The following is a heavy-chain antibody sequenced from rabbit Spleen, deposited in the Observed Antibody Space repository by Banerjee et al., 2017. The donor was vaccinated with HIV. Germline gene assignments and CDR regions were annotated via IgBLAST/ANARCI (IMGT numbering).Heavy chain of an antibody. V-gene: IGHV1S45*01. J-gene: IGHJ6*01. CDR1: GISYGISDY. Sequence: QEQLEESGGDLVKPEGSLTLTCTASGISYGISDYMCWVRQAPGKGLEWIACIDAGSSGFTYHASWAKGRFSISKTSSTTVTLQMTSLTAADTATYFCARDSSSSFSSYGMDLWGQGTLVTVS. CDR2: IDAGSSGFT. D-gene: IGHD1-1*01. CDR3: ARDSSSSFSSYGMDL.